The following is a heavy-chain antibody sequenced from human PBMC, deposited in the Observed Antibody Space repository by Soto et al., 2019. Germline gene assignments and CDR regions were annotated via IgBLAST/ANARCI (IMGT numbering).Heavy chain of an antibody. CDR1: GGTFSSYA. Sequence: GASVKVSCKASGGTFSSYAISWVRQAPGQGLEWMGGIIPIFGTANYAQKFQGRVTITADESTSTAYMELSSLRSEDTAVYYCASYNGYQLPYIYYYYGMDVWGQGTTVTVSS. J-gene: IGHJ6*02. CDR3: ASYNGYQLPYIYYYYGMDV. CDR2: IIPIFGTA. D-gene: IGHD2-2*01. V-gene: IGHV1-69*13.